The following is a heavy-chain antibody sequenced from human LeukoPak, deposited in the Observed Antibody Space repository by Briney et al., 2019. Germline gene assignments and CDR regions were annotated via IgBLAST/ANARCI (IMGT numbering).Heavy chain of an antibody. J-gene: IGHJ4*02. V-gene: IGHV5-10-1*01. CDR3: SRGDYYFDY. CDR1: GSSFTSYL. D-gene: IGHD2-21*02. CDR2: IDPSDSYT. Sequence: GESLRISCQGSGSSFTSYLISWGRQVPGKGLEWVGRIDPSDSYTNYSPSFQGHVTISADKSISTAYLQWSSLKASDTAMYYCSRGDYYFDYWGQGTLVTVSS.